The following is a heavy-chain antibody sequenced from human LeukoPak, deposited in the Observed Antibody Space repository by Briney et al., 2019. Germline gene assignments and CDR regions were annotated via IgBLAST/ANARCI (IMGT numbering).Heavy chain of an antibody. CDR1: NYSISNGYY. V-gene: IGHV4-38-2*01. CDR2: SNHRGNI. Sequence: AETLSLTCAVSNYSISNGYYWGWIGQPPGRGLEWIGSSNHRGNIYYNPSLKSRVAISVDTSKNQFSLKLSSVTAADTAVYYCARVNSGTYSSIYYFYYMDAWGEGTTVTISS. D-gene: IGHD1-26*01. J-gene: IGHJ6*03. CDR3: ARVNSGTYSSIYYFYYMDA.